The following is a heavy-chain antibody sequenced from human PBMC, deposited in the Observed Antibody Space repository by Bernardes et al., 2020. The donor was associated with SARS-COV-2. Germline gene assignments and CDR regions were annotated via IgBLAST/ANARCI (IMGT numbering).Heavy chain of an antibody. CDR1: GGSVSSGSYY. CDR2: IYYSGST. J-gene: IGHJ6*02. Sequence: SETLSLTCTVSGGSVSSGSYYWSWIRQPPGKGLEWIGYIYYSGSTNYNPSLKSRVTISVDTSKNQFSLKLSSVTAADTAVYYCAGEREWGIFQTPYGMDVWGQGTTVTVSS. D-gene: IGHD2-15*01. CDR3: AGEREWGIFQTPYGMDV. V-gene: IGHV4-61*01.